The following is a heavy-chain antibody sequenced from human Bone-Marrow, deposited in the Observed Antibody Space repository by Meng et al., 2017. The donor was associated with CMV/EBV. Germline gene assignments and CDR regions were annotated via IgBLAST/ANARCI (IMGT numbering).Heavy chain of an antibody. CDR1: GYTFTSYD. Sequence: VQLVESGAEGKKPGAQVKVSCKASGYTFTSYDSNSVRQAAGQGLEWMGWMNPNSGNTDYAQKFQGRVTMTRNISKSTAYMDLSSLRSEDTAVYYCATGVADFEYWGQGTLVTVSS. CDR3: ATGVADFEY. J-gene: IGHJ4*02. D-gene: IGHD6-19*01. CDR2: MNPNSGNT. V-gene: IGHV1-8*01.